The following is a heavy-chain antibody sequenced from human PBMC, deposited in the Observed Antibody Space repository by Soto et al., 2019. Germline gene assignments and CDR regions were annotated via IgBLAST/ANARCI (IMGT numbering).Heavy chain of an antibody. D-gene: IGHD3-3*02. CDR2: CLASGGNT. Sequence: GASVKVSCKASGYSFFSYYIHWGRQAPGRGLEWMGRCLASGGNTDYAQRFRGGVSMTRDTSTTNTVSLELTSLTSDDTAVYYCARGGATIFGVIDSWGQGTRVTVSS. V-gene: IGHV1-46*01. CDR3: ARGGATIFGVIDS. CDR1: GYSFFSYY. J-gene: IGHJ4*02.